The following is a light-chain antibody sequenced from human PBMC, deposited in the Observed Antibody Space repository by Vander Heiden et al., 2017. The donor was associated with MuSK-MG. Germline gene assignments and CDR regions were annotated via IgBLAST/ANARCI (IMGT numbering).Light chain of an antibody. V-gene: IGKV3-11*01. CDR1: QTINNH. CDR3: QHRNNWPPLT. CDR2: EAS. J-gene: IGKJ4*01. Sequence: EIVLTHSPATVSLSPGERATLSCRASQTINNHLAWYQQTPCQAPRLLIYEASNKATGIPARFSGSGSGTDFTLTISSLEPGDFAVYYCQHRNNWPPLTFGGGTKVEIK.